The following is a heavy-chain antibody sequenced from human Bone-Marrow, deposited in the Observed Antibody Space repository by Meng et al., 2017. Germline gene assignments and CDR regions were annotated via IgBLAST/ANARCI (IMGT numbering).Heavy chain of an antibody. V-gene: IGHV4-34*01. Sequence: SQTLSLTCAVYGGSFSGYYWSWIRQPPGKGLEWIGEINHSGSTNYNPSLKSRVTISVDTSKNQFSLKLSSVTAADTAVYYCARGINRVSDGYEPHGKNYYYGMDVWGQGTTVTVSS. D-gene: IGHD5-24*01. J-gene: IGHJ6*02. CDR1: GGSFSGYY. CDR2: INHSGST. CDR3: ARGINRVSDGYEPHGKNYYYGMDV.